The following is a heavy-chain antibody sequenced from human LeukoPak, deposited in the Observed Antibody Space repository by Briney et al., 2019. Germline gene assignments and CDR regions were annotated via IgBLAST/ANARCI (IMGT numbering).Heavy chain of an antibody. J-gene: IGHJ6*03. D-gene: IGHD4-23*01. CDR1: GASINRGSHY. V-gene: IGHV4-61*02. CDR2: INASGNT. CDR3: ATRPTPPYYYYMDV. Sequence: PSETLSLTCTVSGASINRGSHYWSWIRQPAGRGLEWIGRINASGNTKYNPSLKSRVTISVDTSKNQFSLKVNSVTAADTAVYYCATRPTPPYYYYMDVWGKGTTVTVSS.